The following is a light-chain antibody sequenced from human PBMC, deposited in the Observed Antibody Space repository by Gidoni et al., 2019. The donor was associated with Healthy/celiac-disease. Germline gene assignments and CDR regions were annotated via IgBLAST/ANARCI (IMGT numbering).Light chain of an antibody. CDR1: QSLLHSNGYNY. J-gene: IGKJ3*01. CDR3: MQALQTPPFT. V-gene: IGKV2-28*01. CDR2: LGC. Sequence: DIVMTQSPLSLSVTPGEPASISCRSSQSLLHSNGYNYLDWYLQKTGQSPQLLIYLGCNRASGVPDRISGSGSGTDFTLKISRVEAEDVGFYYCMQALQTPPFTFGPGTKVDIK.